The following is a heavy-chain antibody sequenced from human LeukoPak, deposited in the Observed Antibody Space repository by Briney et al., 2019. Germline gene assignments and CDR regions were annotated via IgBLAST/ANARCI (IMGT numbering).Heavy chain of an antibody. CDR3: AREEISSGWHTYYFDY. CDR2: IYTSGST. CDR1: GGSISSYY. Sequence: PSETLSLTCTVSGGSISSYYWSWIRQPAGKGLEWIGRIYTSGSTNYNPSLKSRVTMSVDTSKNQFSLKLSSVTAADTAVYYCAREEISSGWHTYYFDYWGQGTLVTVSS. V-gene: IGHV4-4*07. D-gene: IGHD6-19*01. J-gene: IGHJ4*02.